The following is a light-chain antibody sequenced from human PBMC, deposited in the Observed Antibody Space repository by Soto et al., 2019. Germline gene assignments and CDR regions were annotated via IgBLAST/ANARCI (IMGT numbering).Light chain of an antibody. CDR1: QSVSSY. J-gene: IGKJ1*01. CDR3: QQGCSTPWT. CDR2: GAS. V-gene: IGKV3-15*01. Sequence: EILMTQSPSTLSVSPGDRATLSCRASQSVSSYLPWYQQKPGQAPRLLIYGASTMPTGIPARFSGSGSGTEFTLTFSSLQSEDFAAYYCQQGCSTPWTFGQGTKVDIK.